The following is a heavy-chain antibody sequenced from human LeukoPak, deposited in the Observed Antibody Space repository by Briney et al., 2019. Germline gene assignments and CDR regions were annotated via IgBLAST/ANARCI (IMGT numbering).Heavy chain of an antibody. CDR2: MNPNSFNT. CDR3: ARAVRIVGANPLLGPFEYYFDY. D-gene: IGHD1-26*01. Sequence: ASVKVSCKASGYTFTSYDINWVRQATGQGLEWMGWMNPNSFNTGYAQKFQGRVTITRNTSINTAYMELNSLRSGDTAVYYCARAVRIVGANPLLGPFEYYFDYWGQGTLVTVSS. V-gene: IGHV1-8*02. CDR1: GYTFTSYD. J-gene: IGHJ4*02.